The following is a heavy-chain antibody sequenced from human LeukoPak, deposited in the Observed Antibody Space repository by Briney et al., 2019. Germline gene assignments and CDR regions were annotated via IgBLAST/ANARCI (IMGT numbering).Heavy chain of an antibody. CDR1: GYSFTSYW. Sequence: GESLKISCKGSGYSFTSYWIGWVRQMPGKGLEWMGIIFPGDSDTRYSPSFQGQVTISADKSISTAYLQWSSLKASDTAMYYCARQRSIYSSGWIYIDSWGQGTLVIVSS. V-gene: IGHV5-51*01. J-gene: IGHJ4*02. CDR2: IFPGDSDT. CDR3: ARQRSIYSSGWIYIDS. D-gene: IGHD6-19*01.